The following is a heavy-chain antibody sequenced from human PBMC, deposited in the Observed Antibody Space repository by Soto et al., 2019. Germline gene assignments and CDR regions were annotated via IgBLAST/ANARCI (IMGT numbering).Heavy chain of an antibody. Sequence: SETLSLTCAVYGGSFSGYYWSWIRQPPGKGLEWIGEINHSGSTNYNPSLKSRVTISVDTSKNQFSLKLSSVTAADTAVYYCARGPLYDYWGQGTLVTVSS. V-gene: IGHV4-34*01. J-gene: IGHJ4*02. CDR3: ARGPLYDY. CDR2: INHSGST. CDR1: GGSFSGYY. D-gene: IGHD2-8*01.